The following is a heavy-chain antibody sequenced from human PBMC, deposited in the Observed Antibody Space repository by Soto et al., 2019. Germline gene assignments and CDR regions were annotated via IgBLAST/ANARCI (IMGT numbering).Heavy chain of an antibody. J-gene: IGHJ5*02. CDR1: GGSISSAGYS. D-gene: IGHD1-1*01. CDR2: IYHSGST. CDR3: ARDQLEGNWFDP. V-gene: IGHV4-30-2*01. Sequence: QLQLQESGSGLVRHSQTLYLTCAVSGGSISSAGYSWNWIRQPPGKGLEWIGYIYHSGSTLYNPSLKSRVTISVDKSKNQFSLKLSSVTAADTAVYYCARDQLEGNWFDPWGQGTLVTVSS.